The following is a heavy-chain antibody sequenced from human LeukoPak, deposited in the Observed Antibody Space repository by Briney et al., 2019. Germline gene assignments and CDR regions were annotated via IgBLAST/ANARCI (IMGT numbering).Heavy chain of an antibody. CDR2: IDWDDDK. D-gene: IGHD4-17*01. V-gene: IGHV2-70*04. CDR1: GFSINTSGMR. CDR3: ARMRPAGYGDCDY. Sequence: GSGPTLVNPTQTLTLTCTFSGFSINTSGMRVSWVRQPPGKALEWLARIDWDDDKFYSTSLKTRLTISKDTSKNQVVLTMTNMDPVDTGTYYCARMRPAGYGDCDYWGQGTLVTVSS. J-gene: IGHJ4*02.